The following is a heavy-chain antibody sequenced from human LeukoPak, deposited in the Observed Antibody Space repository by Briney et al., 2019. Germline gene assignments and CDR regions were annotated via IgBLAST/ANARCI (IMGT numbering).Heavy chain of an antibody. CDR2: IRYDGSNK. J-gene: IGHJ5*02. CDR1: GFTFSSYG. V-gene: IGHV3-30*02. CDR3: SKDPHVDTPLVPYNWFDP. Sequence: GGSLRLSCAASGFTFSSYGMHWVRQAPGKGLEWVALIRYDGSNKYYADSVKGRFTISRDNSKNTLYLQMSSLRAEDTALYYCSKDPHVDTPLVPYNWFDPWGQGTLVTVSS. D-gene: IGHD5-18*01.